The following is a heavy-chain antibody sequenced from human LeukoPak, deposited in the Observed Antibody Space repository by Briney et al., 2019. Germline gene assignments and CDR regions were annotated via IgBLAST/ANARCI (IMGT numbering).Heavy chain of an antibody. CDR1: GGSISSYY. J-gene: IGHJ6*02. Sequence: SETLSLTCTVSGGSISSYYWSWIRQPPGKGLEWIGYIYYSGSTNYNPSLKSRVTISVDTSKNQFSLKLSSVTAADTAVYYCASIYGDYGYYYGMDVWGQGTTVTVSS. CDR3: ASIYGDYGYYYGMDV. V-gene: IGHV4-59*12. D-gene: IGHD4-17*01. CDR2: IYYSGST.